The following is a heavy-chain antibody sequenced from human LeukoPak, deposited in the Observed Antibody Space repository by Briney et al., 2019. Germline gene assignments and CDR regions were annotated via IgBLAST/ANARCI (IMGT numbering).Heavy chain of an antibody. J-gene: IGHJ4*02. CDR1: GGTFSSYA. CDR3: ARVIARGIAAAYFDY. Sequence: GASVKVSCKASGGTFSSYAISWVRQAPGQGLEWMGWISAYNGNTNYAQKLQGRVTMTTDTSTSTAYMELRSLRSDDTAVYYCARVIARGIAAAYFDYWGQGTLVTVSS. CDR2: ISAYNGNT. D-gene: IGHD6-13*01. V-gene: IGHV1-18*01.